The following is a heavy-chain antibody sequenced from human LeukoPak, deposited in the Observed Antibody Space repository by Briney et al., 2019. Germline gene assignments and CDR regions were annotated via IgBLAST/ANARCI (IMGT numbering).Heavy chain of an antibody. CDR1: GFTFSSYN. CDR3: ARSSSRYCSGGSCYSGVLGYFDY. V-gene: IGHV3-21*01. D-gene: IGHD2-15*01. Sequence: PGGSLRLSCAASGFTFSSYNMNWVRQAPGKGLEWVSSITSSSTYIYYADSVKGRFTISRDNAKNSLYLEMNSLRDEDTAVYYCARSSSRYCSGGSCYSGVLGYFDYWGQGTLVTVSS. J-gene: IGHJ4*02. CDR2: ITSSSTYI.